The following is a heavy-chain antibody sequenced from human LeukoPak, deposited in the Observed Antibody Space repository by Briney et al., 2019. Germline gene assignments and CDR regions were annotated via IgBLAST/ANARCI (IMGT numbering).Heavy chain of an antibody. J-gene: IGHJ4*02. V-gene: IGHV1-18*01. CDR2: ISAYNGQT. Sequence: ASVKVSCKTSGYTFSNYGITWVRQAPGPGLEWMGWISAYNGQTNYAQKFQGRVTMTIDTSTSTAYMDLSTLRSDDTAVYYCARDRSYSSSWFDYWGQGTLVTVSS. CDR1: GYTFSNYG. CDR3: ARDRSYSSSWFDY. D-gene: IGHD6-13*01.